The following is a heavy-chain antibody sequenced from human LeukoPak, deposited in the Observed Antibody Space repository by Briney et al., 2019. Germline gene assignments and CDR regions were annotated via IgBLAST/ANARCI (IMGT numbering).Heavy chain of an antibody. Sequence: GGSLRLSCAASGFTFSSYAMSWVRQAPGKGLEWVSAISGSGGSTYYADSVKGRFTISRDNSKHTLYLQMNSLRAEDTAVYYCAKTIYDYVWGSYRYALDYWGQGTLVTVSS. CDR1: GFTFSSYA. D-gene: IGHD3-16*02. CDR3: AKTIYDYVWGSYRYALDY. CDR2: ISGSGGST. J-gene: IGHJ4*02. V-gene: IGHV3-23*01.